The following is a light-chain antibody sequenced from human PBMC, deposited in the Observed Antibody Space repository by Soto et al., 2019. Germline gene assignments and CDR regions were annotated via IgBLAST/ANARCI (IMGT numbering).Light chain of an antibody. CDR1: QDISNY. CDR2: DAA. V-gene: IGKV1-33*01. CDR3: QQQDTRNVT. Sequence: DVHRPRSPSSLSASVGDRVTLPSQASQDISNYLNWYQQKTGKAPKRLIYDAANLETGGPSRFIGRGYGTDCTFTSSSLLPDDFATYFYQQQDTRNVTFGPGTKVDI. J-gene: IGKJ3*01.